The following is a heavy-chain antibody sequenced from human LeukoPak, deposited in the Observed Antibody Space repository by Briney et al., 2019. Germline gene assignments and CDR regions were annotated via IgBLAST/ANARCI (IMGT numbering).Heavy chain of an antibody. Sequence: APVKVSCKASGGTFSSYAISWVRQAPGQGLEWMGGIIPIFGTANYAQKFQGRVTITADESTSTAYMELSSLRSEDTAVYYCARVKVGDYGGKEVFDYWGQGTLVTVSS. CDR2: IIPIFGTA. CDR3: ARVKVGDYGGKEVFDY. V-gene: IGHV1-69*13. CDR1: GGTFSSYA. D-gene: IGHD4-23*01. J-gene: IGHJ4*02.